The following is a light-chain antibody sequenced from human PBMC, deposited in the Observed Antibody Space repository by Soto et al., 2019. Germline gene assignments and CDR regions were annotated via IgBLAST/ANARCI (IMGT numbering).Light chain of an antibody. CDR1: SSDIGRYNF. CDR3: SSYTITSPYL. J-gene: IGLJ1*01. CDR2: EAT. V-gene: IGLV2-14*01. Sequence: QSALTQPASMSGSPGQSITISCTGTSSDIGRYNFVSWYQHHPGKAPKLIIYEATKQPSGVSYRFSGSKSGNTASLTISGLQAEEEADYYCSSYTITSPYLFGTETQVTVL.